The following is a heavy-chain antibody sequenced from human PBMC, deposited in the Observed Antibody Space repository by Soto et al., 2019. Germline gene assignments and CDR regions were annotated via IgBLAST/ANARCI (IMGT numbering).Heavy chain of an antibody. CDR3: ARSKSPYYDSSGYYDYFDY. J-gene: IGHJ4*02. CDR2: IFYLGST. V-gene: IGHV4-39*07. Sequence: SETLSLTCTVSGDSIISSDFYWGWVRQPPGKGLEWIGSIFYLGSTYYNPSLKSRVTISVDTSKNQFSLKLSSVTAADTAVYYCARSKSPYYDSSGYYDYFDYWGQGTLVTVSS. CDR1: GDSIISSDFY. D-gene: IGHD3-22*01.